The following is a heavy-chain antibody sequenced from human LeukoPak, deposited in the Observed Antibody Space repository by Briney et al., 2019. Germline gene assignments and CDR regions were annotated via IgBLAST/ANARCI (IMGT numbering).Heavy chain of an antibody. CDR1: GFTFDDYA. D-gene: IGHD1-26*01. V-gene: IGHV3-9*01. CDR2: ISWNSDSR. Sequence: GGSLRLSCVASGFTFDDYAMHWVRQAPGKGLEWVSGISWNSDSRAYAESVKGRFSISRDNAMNSLYLQMNSLRAEDTAMYYCAKDIVGATFTGFHYWGQGNLVTASS. J-gene: IGHJ4*02. CDR3: AKDIVGATFTGFHY.